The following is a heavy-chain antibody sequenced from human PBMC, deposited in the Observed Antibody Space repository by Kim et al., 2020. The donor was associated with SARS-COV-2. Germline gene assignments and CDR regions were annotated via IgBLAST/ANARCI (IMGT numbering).Heavy chain of an antibody. Sequence: ASVKVSCKASGYTFTSYYMHWVRQAPGQGLEWMGIINPSGGSTSYAQKFQGRVTMTRDTSTSTVYMELSSLRSEDTAVYYCARPVAVAGSGYWFDPWGQGTLVTVSS. CDR3: ARPVAVAGSGYWFDP. V-gene: IGHV1-46*01. D-gene: IGHD6-19*01. CDR1: GYTFTSYY. J-gene: IGHJ5*02. CDR2: INPSGGST.